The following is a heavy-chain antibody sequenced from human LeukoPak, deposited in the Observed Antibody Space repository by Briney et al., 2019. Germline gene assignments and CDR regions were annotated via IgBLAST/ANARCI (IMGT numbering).Heavy chain of an antibody. Sequence: PGGSLRLSCAASGFTFSSHWMHWVRQVPGKVLVWVSRINGDGGGTTYADSVKGRFTISRDNTKNTLYLQMNSLRAEDTAVYYCARGPRSANLFAGDYWGQGTLVTVSS. V-gene: IGHV3-74*01. CDR1: GFTFSSHW. J-gene: IGHJ4*02. D-gene: IGHD3-3*01. CDR3: ARGPRSANLFAGDY. CDR2: INGDGGGT.